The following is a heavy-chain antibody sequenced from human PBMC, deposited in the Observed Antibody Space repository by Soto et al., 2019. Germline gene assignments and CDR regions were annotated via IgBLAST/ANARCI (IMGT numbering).Heavy chain of an antibody. CDR2: MNPNSGNT. CDR1: GYTFTSYD. CDR3: AKDLDILTGYSTLVAFDI. Sequence: ASVKVSCKASGYTFTSYDINWVRQATGQGLEWMGWMNPNSGNTGYAQKFQGRFTISRDNAKNSLYLQMNSLRAEDTALYYCAKDLDILTGYSTLVAFDIWGQGTMVTVSS. D-gene: IGHD3-9*01. V-gene: IGHV1-8*01. J-gene: IGHJ3*02.